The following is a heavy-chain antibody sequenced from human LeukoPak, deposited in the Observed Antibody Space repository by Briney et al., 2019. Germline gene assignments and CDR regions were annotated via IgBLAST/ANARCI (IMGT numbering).Heavy chain of an antibody. D-gene: IGHD6-13*01. J-gene: IGHJ4*02. Sequence: GGSLRLSCAASGFTFSSYAMSWVRQAPGKGLEWVAVISYDGSNKYYADSVKGRFTISRDNSKNTLYLQMNSLRAEDTAVYYCARDPGEAAAWYYFDYWGQGTLVTVSS. CDR1: GFTFSSYA. V-gene: IGHV3-30-3*01. CDR3: ARDPGEAAAWYYFDY. CDR2: ISYDGSNK.